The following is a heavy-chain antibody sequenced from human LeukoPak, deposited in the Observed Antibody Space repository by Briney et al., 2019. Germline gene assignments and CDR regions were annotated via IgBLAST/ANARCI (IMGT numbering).Heavy chain of an antibody. CDR3: ARGHFGLDV. V-gene: IGHV3-11*06. J-gene: IGHJ6*02. CDR1: GFTFSDYY. Sequence: PGGSLILSCAASGFTFSDYYMTWIRQAPGKGLEWVSCIDTTGSDTNYADSVKGRFTISRDNAKNSLYLQMNSLRVEDTAVYSCARGHFGLDVWGQGTTVTVSS. CDR2: IDTTGSDT.